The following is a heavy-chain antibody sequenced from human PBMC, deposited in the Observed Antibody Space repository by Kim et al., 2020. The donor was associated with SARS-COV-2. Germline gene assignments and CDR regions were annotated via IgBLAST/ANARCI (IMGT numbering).Heavy chain of an antibody. Sequence: SETLSLTCTVSGGSINSNNYYWGWIRQPPGKGLEWIGSIYYSGSIYYNPSLKSRVTTSVDTSKNQFSLKLSSVTAADTAVYYCARFRVITVTPRPTFIDYWGQGTIVTVSS. V-gene: IGHV4-39*01. D-gene: IGHD4-17*01. J-gene: IGHJ4*02. CDR3: ARFRVITVTPRPTFIDY. CDR1: GGSINSNNYY. CDR2: IYYSGSI.